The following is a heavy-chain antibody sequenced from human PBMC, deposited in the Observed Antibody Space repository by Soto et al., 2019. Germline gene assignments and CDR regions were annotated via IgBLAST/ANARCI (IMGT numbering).Heavy chain of an antibody. J-gene: IGHJ4*02. Sequence: PGGSLRLSCAASGFTFSSYWMSWIRQAPGKGLEWVSYISSSGSTIYYADSVKGRFTISRDNAKNSLYLQMNSLRAEDTAVYYCARERGYYDSSAQPYWGQGTLVTVSS. V-gene: IGHV3-11*01. D-gene: IGHD3-22*01. CDR1: GFTFSSYW. CDR3: ARERGYYDSSAQPY. CDR2: ISSSGSTI.